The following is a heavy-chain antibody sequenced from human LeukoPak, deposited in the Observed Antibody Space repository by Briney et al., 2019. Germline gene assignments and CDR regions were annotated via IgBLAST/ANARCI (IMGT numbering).Heavy chain of an antibody. D-gene: IGHD3-10*01. CDR2: IYYSGST. Sequence: PSETLSLTCTVSGGSISSSSYDSGWVRQPPGKGLEWMGRIYYSGSTYYNPSIKSRVTISVDTSKNQFSLKLSSVTAADTAVYYCARLPRREWLVDGEYYFDYWGQGTLVTVSS. CDR1: GGSISSSSYD. CDR3: ARLPRREWLVDGEYYFDY. V-gene: IGHV4-39*01. J-gene: IGHJ4*02.